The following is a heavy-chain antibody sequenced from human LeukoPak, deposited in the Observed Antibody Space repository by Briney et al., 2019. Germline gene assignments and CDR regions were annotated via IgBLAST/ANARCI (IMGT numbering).Heavy chain of an antibody. V-gene: IGHV4-61*02. CDR2: IYTSGST. CDR3: ARDRHLDYEGFDY. J-gene: IGHJ4*02. CDR1: GGSISSGSHY. Sequence: SQTLSLTCTVSGGSISSGSHYWSWIRQPAGKGLEWIGRIYTSGSTNYNPSLKSRVTISVDTSKNQFSLRLSSVTAADTAVYYCARDRHLDYEGFDYWGQGTLVTVSS. D-gene: IGHD4-17*01.